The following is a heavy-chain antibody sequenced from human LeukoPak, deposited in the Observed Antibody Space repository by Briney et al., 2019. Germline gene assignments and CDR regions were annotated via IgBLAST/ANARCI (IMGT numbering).Heavy chain of an antibody. Sequence: GGSLRLACAASGFTFSSYAMSWVRQAPGKGLEWVSTISGSGAYTYYADSVKGRFTISRDNSKNTLYLQMNSLRAEDTAVYYFAKYFASGSYYKLPHWGQGTLVTVSS. V-gene: IGHV3-23*01. CDR3: AKYFASGSYYKLPH. CDR1: GFTFSSYA. J-gene: IGHJ1*01. CDR2: ISGSGAYT. D-gene: IGHD3-10*01.